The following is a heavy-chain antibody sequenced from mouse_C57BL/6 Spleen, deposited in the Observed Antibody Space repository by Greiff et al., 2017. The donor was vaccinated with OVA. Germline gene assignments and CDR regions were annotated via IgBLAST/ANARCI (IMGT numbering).Heavy chain of an antibody. CDR3: ARPRHYAMDY. CDR2: IYPGSGST. V-gene: IGHV1-55*01. CDR1: GYTFTSYW. Sequence: QVQLQQSGPELVKPGASVKISCKASGYTFTSYWITWVKQRPGQGLEWIGDIYPGSGSTNYNEKFKSKATLTVDTSSSTAYMQLSSLTSEDSAVYYCARPRHYAMDYWGQGTSVTVSS. J-gene: IGHJ4*01.